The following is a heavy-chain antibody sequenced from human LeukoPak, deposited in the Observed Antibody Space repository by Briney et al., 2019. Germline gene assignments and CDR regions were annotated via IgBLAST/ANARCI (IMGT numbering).Heavy chain of an antibody. V-gene: IGHV3-30-3*01. D-gene: IGHD1/OR15-1a*01. CDR3: ARDNNGDY. Sequence: GGSLRLSCAASGFTFSNYAMHWVRQAPGKGLEWVAVISYDGSSKYYADSVKGRFTISRDNSKNTLYLQMNSLRVEDTAVYYCARDNNGDYWGQGTLVTVSS. J-gene: IGHJ4*02. CDR1: GFTFSNYA. CDR2: ISYDGSSK.